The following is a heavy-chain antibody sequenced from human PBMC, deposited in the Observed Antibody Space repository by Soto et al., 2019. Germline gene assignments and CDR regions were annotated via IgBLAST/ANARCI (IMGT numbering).Heavy chain of an antibody. Sequence: PSETLSLTCTVSGGSIGGDSWSWIRQSPGKGLDFIGYIYHSGSTNYNPSLKSRVTISMDTSKNQFSLRLSSVTAADTAVYYCARAGIVQVSYAMDVWGQGTTVTV. D-gene: IGHD2-8*01. J-gene: IGHJ6*02. CDR1: GGSIGGDS. V-gene: IGHV4-59*01. CDR3: ARAGIVQVSYAMDV. CDR2: IYHSGST.